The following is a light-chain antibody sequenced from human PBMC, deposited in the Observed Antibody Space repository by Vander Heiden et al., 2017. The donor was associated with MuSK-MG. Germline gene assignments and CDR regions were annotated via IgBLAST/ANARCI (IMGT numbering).Light chain of an antibody. CDR3: QHYDSLPLT. J-gene: IGKJ4*01. V-gene: IGKV1-33*01. CDR1: QDINNN. Sequence: DIQMTQSPSSLSASVGDRVTVTCQASQDINNNLNWYQQKPGKAPKLLIYDASYLELGVPSRFSGSGSGTEFTFTISSLHPEDIGTYFCQHYDSLPLTFGGGTKVEIK. CDR2: DAS.